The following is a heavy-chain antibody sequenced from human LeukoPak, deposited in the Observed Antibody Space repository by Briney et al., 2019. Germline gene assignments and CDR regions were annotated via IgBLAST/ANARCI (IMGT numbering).Heavy chain of an antibody. CDR2: IWSDGSNK. CDR1: GFAFSSYG. Sequence: PGGSLRLSCAASGFAFSSYGMHWVRQAPGKGLEWVAVIWSDGSNKYYADSVNGRFTISRDNSKNTLYLQMNSLRAEDTAVYYCAREVGPYAFDIWGQGTMVTVSS. D-gene: IGHD1-26*01. CDR3: AREVGPYAFDI. V-gene: IGHV3-33*01. J-gene: IGHJ3*02.